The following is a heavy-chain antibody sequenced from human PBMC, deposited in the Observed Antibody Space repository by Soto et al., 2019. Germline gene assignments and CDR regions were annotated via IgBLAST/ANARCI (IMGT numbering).Heavy chain of an antibody. Sequence: SLTCTVSDDSISGTYNWWTWVRQPAGKGLEWIGEVFHSGTTNYNPSLKSRVSISVDKSKNQFSLNLTSVAAADTAVYYCVRDRRLYNWNDWFDSWCQGLLVTV. CDR3: VRDRRLYNWNDWFDS. CDR2: VFHSGTT. CDR1: DDSISGTYNW. D-gene: IGHD1-1*01. J-gene: IGHJ5*01. V-gene: IGHV4-4*02.